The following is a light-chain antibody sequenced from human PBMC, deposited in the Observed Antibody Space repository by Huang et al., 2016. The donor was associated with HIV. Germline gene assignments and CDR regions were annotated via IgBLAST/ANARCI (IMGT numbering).Light chain of an antibody. Sequence: EIVMTQSPATLSVSPGERATLSCRASQSVSSNLAWYQQKPGQAPRLLIYGAATRATVNPARFSGSGSGTEFTLTISSLQSEDFAIYYCQQYNNWPRTFGQGTKVEIK. J-gene: IGKJ1*01. CDR1: QSVSSN. CDR3: QQYNNWPRT. V-gene: IGKV3-15*01. CDR2: GAA.